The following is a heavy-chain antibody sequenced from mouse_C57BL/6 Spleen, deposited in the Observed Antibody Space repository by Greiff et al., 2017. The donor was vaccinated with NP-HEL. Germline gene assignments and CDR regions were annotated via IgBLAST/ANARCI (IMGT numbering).Heavy chain of an antibody. D-gene: IGHD1-1*01. Sequence: AQLQQSGAELVRPGASVKLSCTASGFNIKDDYMHWVKQRPEQGLEWIGWIDPENGDTEYASKFQGKATITADTSSNTAYLQLSSLTSEDTAVYYCTTRITTVVATDYWGQGTTLTVSS. CDR1: GFNIKDDY. CDR2: IDPENGDT. J-gene: IGHJ2*01. CDR3: TTRITTVVATDY. V-gene: IGHV14-4*01.